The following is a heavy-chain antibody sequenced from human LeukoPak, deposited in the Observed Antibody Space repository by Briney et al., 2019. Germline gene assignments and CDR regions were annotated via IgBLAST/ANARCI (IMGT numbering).Heavy chain of an antibody. J-gene: IGHJ4*02. V-gene: IGHV1-69*13. CDR1: GGTFSSDA. D-gene: IGHD2-15*01. Sequence: SVKVSCKASGGTFSSDAISWVRQAPGQGLEWMGGIIPIFGTANYAQKFQGRVTITADESTSTAYMELSSLRSEVTAVYYCARDGDCSGGSCYDYWGQGTLVTVSS. CDR3: ARDGDCSGGSCYDY. CDR2: IIPIFGTA.